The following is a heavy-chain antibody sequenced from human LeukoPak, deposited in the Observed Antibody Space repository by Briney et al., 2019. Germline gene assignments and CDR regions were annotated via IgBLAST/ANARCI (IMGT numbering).Heavy chain of an antibody. CDR1: GGSISSYY. CDR2: IYTSGST. V-gene: IGHV4-4*09. CDR3: ARHTGYRSSWCQFDP. D-gene: IGHD6-13*01. J-gene: IGHJ5*02. Sequence: SETLSLTCTVSGGSISSYYWSWIRQPPGKGLEWIGYIYTSGSTNYNPSLKSRVTISVDTSKNQFSLKLSSVTAADTAVYYCARHTGYRSSWCQFDPWGQGTLVTVSS.